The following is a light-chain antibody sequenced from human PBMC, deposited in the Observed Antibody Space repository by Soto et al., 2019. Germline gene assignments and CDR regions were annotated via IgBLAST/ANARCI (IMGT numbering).Light chain of an antibody. CDR2: DAS. J-gene: IGKJ1*01. CDR3: QQYNSYSRT. CDR1: QSISSW. Sequence: IQMTQSPSTLSASVGDRVTITCRASQSISSWLAWYQQQPGKAPKLLIYDASSLESGVPTRFSGSGAGTEVTLTISSLQPDDFATYYCQQYNSYSRTFGQGTKVEIK. V-gene: IGKV1-5*01.